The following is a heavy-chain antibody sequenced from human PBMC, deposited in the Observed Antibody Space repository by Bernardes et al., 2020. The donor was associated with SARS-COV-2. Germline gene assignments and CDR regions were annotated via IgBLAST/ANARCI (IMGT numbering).Heavy chain of an antibody. D-gene: IGHD3-10*01. Sequence: ASEKVSCKASGYAFTSYGIGWVRQDPGQGLEWMGWISAYNGNTNYAQKLQGRVTMTTDTSTSTAYMELRSLRSDDTAVYYCARGLTMVPWGWFDPWGQGTLVTVSS. CDR3: ARGLTMVPWGWFDP. CDR1: GYAFTSYG. CDR2: ISAYNGNT. V-gene: IGHV1-18*04. J-gene: IGHJ5*02.